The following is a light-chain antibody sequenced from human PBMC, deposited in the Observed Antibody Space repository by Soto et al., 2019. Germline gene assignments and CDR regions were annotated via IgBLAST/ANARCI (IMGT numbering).Light chain of an antibody. Sequence: DIQMTQSPSSLSASVGDRGTITCQASQDINKNLIWYQQKPGKAPKPLIYDASDLETGVPSRFSGSGSGTGFTFTISSLQPEDFATYYCQQYESLPLTFGQGTRLEIK. CDR1: QDINKN. CDR2: DAS. V-gene: IGKV1-33*01. J-gene: IGKJ5*01. CDR3: QQYESLPLT.